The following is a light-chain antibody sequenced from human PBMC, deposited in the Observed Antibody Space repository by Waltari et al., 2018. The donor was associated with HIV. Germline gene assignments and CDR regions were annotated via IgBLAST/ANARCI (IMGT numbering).Light chain of an antibody. CDR1: SSDVGGYNY. CDR3: SSYTSSSTLV. V-gene: IGLV2-14*01. CDR2: EVS. J-gene: IGLJ1*01. Sequence: QSALTQPASVSGSPGQSITISCTGTSSDVGGYNYVSWYQQHPGHAPKLMIYEVSNRPSGVSNRFSGSKSGNTASLTISGLQAEDEADYYCSSYTSSSTLVFGTGTKVTVL.